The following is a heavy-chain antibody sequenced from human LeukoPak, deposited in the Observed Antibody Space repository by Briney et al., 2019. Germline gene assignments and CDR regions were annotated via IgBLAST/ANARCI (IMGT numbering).Heavy chain of an antibody. D-gene: IGHD7-27*01. V-gene: IGHV4-4*02. Sequence: SGTLSLTCAVSGGSISSSNWWSWVRQPPGKGLEWIGEIYHSGSTNYNPSLKSRVTISVDKSKNQFSLKLSSVTAADTAVYYCARGRGGPNWGYYFDIWGQGALVTVSS. CDR3: ARGRGGPNWGYYFDI. J-gene: IGHJ4*02. CDR2: IYHSGST. CDR1: GGSISSSNW.